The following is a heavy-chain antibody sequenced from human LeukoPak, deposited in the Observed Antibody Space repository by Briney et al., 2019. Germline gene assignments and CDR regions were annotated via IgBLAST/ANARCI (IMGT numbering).Heavy chain of an antibody. D-gene: IGHD4-23*01. Sequence: SETLSLTCTASGGSISTLCWAWIRQPPGKKLEYIAYVSYSGSTDYNPSFKSRVTISVDTSKNQFSLNLNSVTAADTAVYYCARDDPHYCGNSFDPWGQGILVTVSS. J-gene: IGHJ5*02. CDR3: ARDDPHYCGNSFDP. CDR1: GGSISTLC. V-gene: IGHV4-59*01. CDR2: VSYSGST.